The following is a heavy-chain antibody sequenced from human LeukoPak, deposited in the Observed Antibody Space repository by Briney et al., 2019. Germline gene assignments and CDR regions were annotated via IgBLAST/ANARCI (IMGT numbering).Heavy chain of an antibody. Sequence: GGSLRLSCAASGFTFSSYSMNWVRRAPGKGLEWVSYISSSSSAIYYADSVKGRFTISRDNAKNSLYLQMNSLRAEDTAVYYCARGYYYGSGILDYWGQGTLVTVSS. D-gene: IGHD3-10*01. CDR3: ARGYYYGSGILDY. CDR2: ISSSSSAI. J-gene: IGHJ4*02. V-gene: IGHV3-48*01. CDR1: GFTFSSYS.